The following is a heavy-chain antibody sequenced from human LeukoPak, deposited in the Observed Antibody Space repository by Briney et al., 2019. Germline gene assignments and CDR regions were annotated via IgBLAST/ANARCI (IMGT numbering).Heavy chain of an antibody. CDR2: LWYDGSNK. V-gene: IGHV3-33*01. J-gene: IGHJ6*02. CDR1: GFTFSTYG. CDR3: ARDISTHYYYCGMDV. Sequence: SGGSLRLSCAASGFTFSTYGIHWVRQAPGKGLEWLAVLWYDGSNKYYADSVRGRFTISRDNSKNTLYLQMNSLRAEDTAVYYCARDISTHYYYCGMDVWGQGTTVTVSS.